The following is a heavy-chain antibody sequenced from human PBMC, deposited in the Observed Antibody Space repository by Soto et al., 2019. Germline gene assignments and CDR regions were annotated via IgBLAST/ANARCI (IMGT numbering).Heavy chain of an antibody. CDR3: ARRQWSNTHYFDF. CDR1: GGSINNYY. D-gene: IGHD6-19*01. J-gene: IGHJ4*02. Sequence: SETLSLTCTVSGGSINNYYWSWVRQPPGKGLEWIGYIYHTGSANYNPSLKSRVSMSVDTSRNQFSLNLKSVTAADTAIYYCARRQWSNTHYFDFWGQGTLVTVSS. CDR2: IYHTGSA. V-gene: IGHV4-59*08.